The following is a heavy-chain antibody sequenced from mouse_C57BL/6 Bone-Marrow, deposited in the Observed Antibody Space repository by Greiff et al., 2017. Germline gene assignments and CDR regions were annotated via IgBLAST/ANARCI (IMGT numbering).Heavy chain of an antibody. V-gene: IGHV1-81*01. Sequence: QVQLQQSGAELARPGASVKLSCKASGYTFTSYGISWVKQRNGPGLEWIGERYPRSGNTYYNEKFQGKATLTADKSSSTAYMELRSLSSEDAAVYFCARGLPSCDYWGQGTTLTVSS. CDR1: GYTFTSYG. J-gene: IGHJ2*01. CDR3: ARGLPSCDY. CDR2: RYPRSGNT. D-gene: IGHD2-10*01.